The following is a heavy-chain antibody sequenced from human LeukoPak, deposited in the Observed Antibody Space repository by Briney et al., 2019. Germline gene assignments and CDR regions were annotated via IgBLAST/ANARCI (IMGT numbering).Heavy chain of an antibody. D-gene: IGHD3-10*01. V-gene: IGHV3-15*04. Sequence: GGSLRLSCAASGFTFVNAYMSWARQAPGKGLEWVGRIESKTDGGTTDYAAPVKGRFTISRDDSKTTLYLQMNSLKTEDTAVYYCATDPYYYGPREYFDYWGQGTLVTVSS. CDR3: ATDPYYYGPREYFDY. CDR2: IESKTDGGTT. CDR1: GFTFVNAY. J-gene: IGHJ4*02.